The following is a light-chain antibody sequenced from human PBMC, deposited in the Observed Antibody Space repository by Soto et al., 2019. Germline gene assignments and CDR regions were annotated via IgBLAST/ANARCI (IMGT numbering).Light chain of an antibody. Sequence: EIVLTQSPANLSLSPGERATLSCRASQSVRSYLAWYQQKPGQAPRLLIYDASNRATGIPARFSGSGSGTDFTLTISSIPSEDFAVYDCQQRSNWLTFGGGTKVDIK. J-gene: IGKJ4*01. CDR1: QSVRSY. CDR2: DAS. V-gene: IGKV3-11*01. CDR3: QQRSNWLT.